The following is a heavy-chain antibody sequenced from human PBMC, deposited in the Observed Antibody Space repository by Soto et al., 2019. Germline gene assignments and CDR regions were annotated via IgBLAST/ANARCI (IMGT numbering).Heavy chain of an antibody. CDR3: AREYVDTAMVTFYYYYYGMDV. CDR1: GYTFTSYA. J-gene: IGHJ6*02. V-gene: IGHV1-3*01. CDR2: INAGNGNT. Sequence: ASVKVSCKASGYTFTSYAMHWVRQAPGQRLEWMGWINAGNGNTKYSQKFQGRVTITRDTSASTAYMELSSLRSEDTAVYYCAREYVDTAMVTFYYYYYGMDVWGQGTTVTVSS. D-gene: IGHD5-18*01.